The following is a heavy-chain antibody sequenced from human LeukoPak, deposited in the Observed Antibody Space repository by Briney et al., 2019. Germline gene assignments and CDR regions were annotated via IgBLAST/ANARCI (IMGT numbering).Heavy chain of an antibody. CDR2: IWYDGSNK. D-gene: IGHD6-19*01. V-gene: IGHV3-33*01. J-gene: IGHJ3*02. CDR3: ASAVAVAGTDAFDI. CDR1: GFTFSSYG. Sequence: GGSLRLSCAASGFTFSSYGMHWVRQAPGKGLEWVAVIWYDGSNKYYADSVKGRFTISRDNSKNTLYLQMNSLRAEDTAVYYCASAVAVAGTDAFDIWGQGTMVTVSS.